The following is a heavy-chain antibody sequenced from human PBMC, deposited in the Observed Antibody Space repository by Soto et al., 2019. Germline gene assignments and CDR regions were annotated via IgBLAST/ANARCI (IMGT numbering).Heavy chain of an antibody. D-gene: IGHD5-12*01. CDR1: GGSISSYY. CDR2: IYYSGTS. CDR3: TKLQRRWLNSDY. V-gene: IGHV4-59*04. Sequence: SETLSLTCTVSGGSISSYYWGWIRQPPGKGLEWIGHIYYSGTSYSNPSLKGRVTLSVDTSKNQFSLKLNSVTAADTAVYYCTKLQRRWLNSDYWGQGTLVTVSS. J-gene: IGHJ4*02.